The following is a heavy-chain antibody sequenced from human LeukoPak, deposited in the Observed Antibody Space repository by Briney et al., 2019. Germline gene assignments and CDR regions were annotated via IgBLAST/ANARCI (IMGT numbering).Heavy chain of an antibody. D-gene: IGHD6-6*01. CDR2: ITPYNGNT. CDR3: ARGGSSTPSPNFDS. Sequence: ASVKVSCKASGYTFTSYGLSWVRQAPGQGLEWMGWITPYNGNTNYAQKFQGRVTMTTDTSTNTAYMELRSLRSDDTAVYYCARGGSSTPSPNFDSWGQGALVTVSS. J-gene: IGHJ4*02. V-gene: IGHV1-18*01. CDR1: GYTFTSYG.